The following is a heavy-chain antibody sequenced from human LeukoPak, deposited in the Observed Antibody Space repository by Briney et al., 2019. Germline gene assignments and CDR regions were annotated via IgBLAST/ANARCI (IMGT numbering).Heavy chain of an antibody. CDR3: ARPGGSGWSFDC. CDR2: IKQDGSEK. J-gene: IGHJ4*02. V-gene: IGHV3-7*04. CDR1: GFTFSYYW. Sequence: PGGSLRLSCAASGFTFSYYWMSWVRQAPGKGLEWVANIKQDGSEKYYVDSVKGRFTISRDNAKNSLYQQMNSLRAEDTALYYCARPGGSGWSFDCWGQGTLVTVSS. D-gene: IGHD6-19*01.